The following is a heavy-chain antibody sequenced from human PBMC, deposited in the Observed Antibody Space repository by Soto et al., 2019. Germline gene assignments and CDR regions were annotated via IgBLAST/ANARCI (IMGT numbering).Heavy chain of an antibody. CDR2: IYPGDSDT. V-gene: IGHV5-51*01. D-gene: IGHD3-22*01. J-gene: IGHJ4*02. CDR1: GYIFSIYW. Sequence: PGESLKISCKGSGYIFSIYWIGWVRQVPGKGLEWMGIIYPGDSDTRYNPSFQGQVTISVDKSTSTAYMELSSLRSEDTAVYYCAREDYDSSGYYLGPFDYWGQGTLVTVSS. CDR3: AREDYDSSGYYLGPFDY.